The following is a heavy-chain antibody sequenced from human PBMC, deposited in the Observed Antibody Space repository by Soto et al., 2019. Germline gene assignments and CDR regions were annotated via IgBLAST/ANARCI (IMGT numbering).Heavy chain of an antibody. D-gene: IGHD4-4*01. CDR3: ARSTTTHGFDI. CDR2: INPSGGTT. J-gene: IGHJ3*02. Sequence: QVQLVQSGAEVKKPGASVKVSCKASGYTFTSYFIHWVRQAPGQGLECMGIINPSGGTTTYAEKFQGRVTMSRDTSTSTVYMELSSLRSEDTAVFYCARSTTTHGFDIWGHGTMVTVSS. V-gene: IGHV1-46*01. CDR1: GYTFTSYF.